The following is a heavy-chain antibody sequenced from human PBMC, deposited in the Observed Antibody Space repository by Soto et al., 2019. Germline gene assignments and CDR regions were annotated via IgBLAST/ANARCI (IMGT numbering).Heavy chain of an antibody. V-gene: IGHV1-24*01. CDR2: FDPEDGET. D-gene: IGHD2-2*01. CDR1: GYTLTELS. J-gene: IGHJ5*02. CDR3: ATVPGYCSSTSCYRWFDP. Sequence: ASVKVSCKVSGYTLTELSMHWVRQAPGKGLEWMGGFDPEDGETIYAQKFQGRVTMTEDTSTDTAYMELSSLRSEDTAVYYCATVPGYCSSTSCYRWFDPWGQGTLVTV.